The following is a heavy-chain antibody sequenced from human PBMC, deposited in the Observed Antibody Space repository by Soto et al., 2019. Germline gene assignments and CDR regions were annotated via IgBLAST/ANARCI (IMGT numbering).Heavy chain of an antibody. Sequence: QVQLVQSGAEVKKPGASVKVSCKASGYTFTSYDINWVRQATGQGLEWMGWMNPNSGNTGYAQKFQGRVTMTRNTSISTAYVELSSLRSEDTAVYYCAMKAVAATSSSGMDVWGQGTTVTVSS. CDR3: AMKAVAATSSSGMDV. D-gene: IGHD2-15*01. J-gene: IGHJ6*02. CDR2: MNPNSGNT. V-gene: IGHV1-8*01. CDR1: GYTFTSYD.